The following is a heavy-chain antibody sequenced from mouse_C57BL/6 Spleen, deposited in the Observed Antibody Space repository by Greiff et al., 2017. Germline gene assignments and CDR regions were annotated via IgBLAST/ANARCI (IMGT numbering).Heavy chain of an antibody. J-gene: IGHJ3*01. CDR2: INPGVCGP. CDR3: ARSGGYDDGAWFAY. D-gene: IGHD2-2*01. Sequence: QVQLQQPGAELVRPGTSVKVSCKASGYAFTNYLIAWVKQRPGQGLEWIGSINPGVCGPNYNEKFKGKATLTADKSSSTAYMQLSSLTSEDSAVYFCARSGGYDDGAWFAYWGQGALVTVSA. V-gene: IGHV1-54*01. CDR1: GYAFTNYL.